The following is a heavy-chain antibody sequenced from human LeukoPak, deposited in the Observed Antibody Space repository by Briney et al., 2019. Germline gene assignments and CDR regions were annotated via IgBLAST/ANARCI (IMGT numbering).Heavy chain of an antibody. Sequence: ASVKVSCKASGYTFTSYGISWVRQAPGQGLEWMGWISAYNGNTNYAQKLQGRVTMTTDTSTSTAYMGLRSLRSDDTAVYYCARDTAMVDYGMDVWGQGTTVTVSS. D-gene: IGHD5-18*01. CDR3: ARDTAMVDYGMDV. V-gene: IGHV1-18*01. CDR1: GYTFTSYG. J-gene: IGHJ6*02. CDR2: ISAYNGNT.